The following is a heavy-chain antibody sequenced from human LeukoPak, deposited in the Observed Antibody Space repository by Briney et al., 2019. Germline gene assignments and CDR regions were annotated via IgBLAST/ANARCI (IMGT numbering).Heavy chain of an antibody. Sequence: KPSETLSLTCTVSGGSVSAFYWSWIRQPPGKGLQWIGYVSYTGSTNHTGSTNYNPSLKSRVNISVDTSNNQFFLKLSSLTAADTAVYFCARNRVATIYGKFDYWGQGTLVTVSS. V-gene: IGHV4-59*02. D-gene: IGHD5-12*01. J-gene: IGHJ4*02. CDR2: VSYTGSTNHTGST. CDR3: ARNRVATIYGKFDY. CDR1: GGSVSAFY.